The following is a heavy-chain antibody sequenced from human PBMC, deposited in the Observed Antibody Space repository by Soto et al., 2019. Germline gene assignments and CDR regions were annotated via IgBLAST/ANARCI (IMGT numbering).Heavy chain of an antibody. V-gene: IGHV1-8*01. CDR1: GYTFTSYD. D-gene: IGHD3-9*01. J-gene: IGHJ3*02. CDR2: MNPNSGNT. CDR3: ARDLTIGFHNAFDI. Sequence: ASVKVSCKASGYTFTSYDINWVRQATGQGLEWMGWMNPNSGNTGYAQKFQGRVTMTRNTSISTAYMELSSLRSEDTAVYYCARDLTIGFHNAFDIWGQGTMVTVSS.